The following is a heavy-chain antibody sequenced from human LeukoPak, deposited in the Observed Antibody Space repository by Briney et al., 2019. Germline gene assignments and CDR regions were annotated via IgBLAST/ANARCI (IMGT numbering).Heavy chain of an antibody. V-gene: IGHV3-74*01. CDR2: INSDGSST. Sequence: GGSLRLSCAASGFTFSSYWMHWVRQAPGKGLAWVSRINSDGSSTSYADSVKGRFTISRDNAKNTLYLQMNSLRAEDTAVYYCARDPHYDILTGYSLFDYWGQGTLVTVSS. J-gene: IGHJ4*02. CDR3: ARDPHYDILTGYSLFDY. D-gene: IGHD3-9*01. CDR1: GFTFSSYW.